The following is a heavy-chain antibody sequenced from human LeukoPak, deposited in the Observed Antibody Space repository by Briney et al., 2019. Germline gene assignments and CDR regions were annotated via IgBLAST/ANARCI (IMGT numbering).Heavy chain of an antibody. CDR2: IYYSGST. J-gene: IGHJ4*02. Sequence: PSETLSLTCTVSGGSISGYYWSWIRQPPGKGLEWIGYIYYSGSTKYNPSLKSRVTISVDTSKDQFSLKLSSVTAADTAVYYCARNSGWFLYWGQGTLVTVSS. V-gene: IGHV4-59*01. CDR3: ARNSGWFLY. D-gene: IGHD6-19*01. CDR1: GGSISGYY.